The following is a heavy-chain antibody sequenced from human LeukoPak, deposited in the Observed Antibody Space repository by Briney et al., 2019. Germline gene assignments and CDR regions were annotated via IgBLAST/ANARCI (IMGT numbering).Heavy chain of an antibody. CDR1: GFTFSSYS. Sequence: PGGSLTLSCAASGFTFSSYSMNWVRQAPGKGREWVSSISSSSSYIYYADSVKGRFTISRDNAKNSLYLQMNSLRAEDTAVYDCARDMSQYYYGSGSYLVWGQGTLVTVSS. J-gene: IGHJ4*02. V-gene: IGHV3-21*01. CDR2: ISSSSSYI. CDR3: ARDMSQYYYGSGSYLV. D-gene: IGHD3-10*01.